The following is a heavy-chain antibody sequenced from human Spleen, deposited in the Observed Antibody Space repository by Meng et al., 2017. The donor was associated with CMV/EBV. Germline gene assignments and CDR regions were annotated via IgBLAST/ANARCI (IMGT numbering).Heavy chain of an antibody. J-gene: IGHJ4*02. CDR3: AKGSSGWTPFDY. V-gene: IGHV3-74*01. Sequence: GESLKISCAASAFTFGRHWMHWVRQSPGKGLVWVSLINKDGSATNYADSVKGRFTISRDNSKNTLYLQMNSLRAEDTAVFYCAKGSSGWTPFDYWGQGTLVTVSS. CDR1: AFTFGRHW. D-gene: IGHD6-19*01. CDR2: INKDGSAT.